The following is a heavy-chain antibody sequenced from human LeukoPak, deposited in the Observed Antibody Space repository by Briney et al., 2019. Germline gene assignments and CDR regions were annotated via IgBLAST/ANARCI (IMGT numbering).Heavy chain of an antibody. J-gene: IGHJ4*02. CDR1: GFTFSSHG. Sequence: GGSLRLSCAASGFTFSSHGMHWVRQAPGKGLEWVAFIRNDGSNKYYADSVKGRFTISRDNSKNTLYLQMNSLRTEDAALYYCVKDDILTGYSFDYWGQGTLVTVSS. V-gene: IGHV3-30*02. CDR2: IRNDGSNK. CDR3: VKDDILTGYSFDY. D-gene: IGHD3-9*01.